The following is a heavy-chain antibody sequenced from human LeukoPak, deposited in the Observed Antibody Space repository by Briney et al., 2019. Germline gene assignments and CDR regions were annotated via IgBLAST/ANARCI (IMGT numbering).Heavy chain of an antibody. J-gene: IGHJ1*01. CDR2: LFYSGNT. CDR1: GGSISSYY. Sequence: SETLSLTCTVSGGSISSYYWSWIRQPPGKGLEWIGYLFYSGNTNSNPSLKSRVTISADTSKNQFSLRLNFVTAADTAVNYCGRVRTGNTGSPEYFEDWGQGTLVTVSS. D-gene: IGHD5-12*01. V-gene: IGHV4-59*01. CDR3: GRVRTGNTGSPEYFED.